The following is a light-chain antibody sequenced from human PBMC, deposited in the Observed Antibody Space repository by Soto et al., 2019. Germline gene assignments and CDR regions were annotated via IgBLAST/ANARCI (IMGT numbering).Light chain of an antibody. CDR3: QHYKMYSPWT. CDR1: QSISNL. CDR2: KAS. Sequence: DIQMTQSPSTLSASVGDTISITCRASQSISNLLAWFQQKPGKAPEILIYKASSLESGVPSRFSGSGSGTEFTLTISSLQPDDFATYYCQHYKMYSPWTFGQGTKVDIK. V-gene: IGKV1-5*03. J-gene: IGKJ1*01.